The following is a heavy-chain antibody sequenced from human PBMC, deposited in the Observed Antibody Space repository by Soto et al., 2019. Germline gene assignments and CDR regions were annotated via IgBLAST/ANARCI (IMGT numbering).Heavy chain of an antibody. D-gene: IGHD6-13*01. CDR3: AKDPYSSSWYPTEYFQH. CDR2: ITGSGRST. CDR1: GFTFSSYA. Sequence: PGGSLRLSCAASGFTFSSYAMRWVRQAPGKGLEWVSVITGSGRSTYYADSVKGRFTISRDNSKNTLYLQMNSLRAEDTAVYYCAKDPYSSSWYPTEYFQHWGQG. V-gene: IGHV3-23*01. J-gene: IGHJ1*01.